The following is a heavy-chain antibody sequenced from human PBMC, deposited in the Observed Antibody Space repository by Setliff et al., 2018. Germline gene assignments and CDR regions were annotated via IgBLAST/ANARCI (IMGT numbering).Heavy chain of an antibody. Sequence: ASVKVSCKASGYTFTTYAINWVRQAPGQGPEWMGWINTNTGEPTYAQDFTGRFVFSSDTPVSTTYLQISSLRAEDTAVYYCATNPRKGRSGGYYYDDPYYYYMDVWGKGTTVTVSS. CDR3: ATNPRKGRSGGYYYDDPYYYYMDV. J-gene: IGHJ6*03. CDR2: INTNTGEP. D-gene: IGHD3-22*01. V-gene: IGHV7-4-1*02. CDR1: GYTFTTYA.